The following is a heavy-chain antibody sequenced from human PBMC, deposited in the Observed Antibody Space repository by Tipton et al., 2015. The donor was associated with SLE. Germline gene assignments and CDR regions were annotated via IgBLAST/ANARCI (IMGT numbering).Heavy chain of an antibody. CDR1: GYSFTSYW. V-gene: IGHV5-10-1*01. CDR2: IDPSDSSS. CDR3: AISYSSSWYGFGEYFEH. D-gene: IGHD6-13*01. Sequence: VQLVQSGAEMKKPGESLKISCKGSGYSFTSYWIGWVRQMPGKGLEWMGKIDPSDSSSNYSPSFQGHVTISADKSISTAYLQWSSLKASDTAIYYCAISYSSSWYGFGEYFEHWGQGTLVTVSS. J-gene: IGHJ1*01.